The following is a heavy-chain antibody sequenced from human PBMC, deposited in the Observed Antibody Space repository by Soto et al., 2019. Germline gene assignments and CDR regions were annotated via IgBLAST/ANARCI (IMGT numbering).Heavy chain of an antibody. CDR1: NASISSRKW. CDR2: IYHSGSI. D-gene: IGHD5-18*01. V-gene: IGHV4-4*02. J-gene: IGHJ4*02. CDR3: ARGRIQLWYPFDY. Sequence: SETLSLTCTVSNASISSRKWWTWVRHTPGKGLEWIGEIYHSGSINHNPSLKSRVTMSVDTSKNQFSLKLSSVTAADTAVYYCARGRIQLWYPFDYWGQGTLVTVS.